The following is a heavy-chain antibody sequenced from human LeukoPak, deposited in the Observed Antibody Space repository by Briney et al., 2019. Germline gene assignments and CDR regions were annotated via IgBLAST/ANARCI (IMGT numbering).Heavy chain of an antibody. Sequence: ESGPALVKPTQTLTLTCTFSGFSLSTSGMCVSWIRRPPGKALEWLARIDWDDDRYYSTSLKPRLAISKDPSKNLVVLTMTNMDPVDTATYYCARASYDYGGNDFDYWGQGTLVTVSS. J-gene: IGHJ4*02. CDR3: ARASYDYGGNDFDY. D-gene: IGHD4-23*01. V-gene: IGHV2-70*11. CDR2: IDWDDDR. CDR1: GFSLSTSGMC.